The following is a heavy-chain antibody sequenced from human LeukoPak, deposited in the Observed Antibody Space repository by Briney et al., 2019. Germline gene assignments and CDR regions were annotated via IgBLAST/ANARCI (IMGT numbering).Heavy chain of an antibody. V-gene: IGHV5-51*01. CDR2: IFPDDSDT. D-gene: IGHD2-21*02. CDR1: GYNFAHDW. Sequence: GESLKISCKGSGYNFAHDWIGWVRQMPGKGLEWMGIIFPDDSDTIYSPSFQGQVTISADKSINTAYLQWSGLKASDTAMYYCARRPSYCGGDCLPYYFDYWGQGTLVTVSS. J-gene: IGHJ4*02. CDR3: ARRPSYCGGDCLPYYFDY.